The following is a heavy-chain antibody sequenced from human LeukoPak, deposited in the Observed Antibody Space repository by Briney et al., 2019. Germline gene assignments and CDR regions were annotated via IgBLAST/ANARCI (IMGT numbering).Heavy chain of an antibody. CDR1: GFTFSSYD. V-gene: IGHV3-23*01. J-gene: IGHJ4*02. CDR3: AKDDHGGSGWRDYFDQ. CDR2: IGGGGTP. Sequence: GGSLRLSCAASGFTFSSYDMSWVRRAPGRGLEWVSAIGGGGTPYYADSVKGRFTISRDNSRNTLYLQMNSLRAEDTAVYYCAKDDHGGSGWRDYFDQWGQGTLVTVSS. D-gene: IGHD6-19*01.